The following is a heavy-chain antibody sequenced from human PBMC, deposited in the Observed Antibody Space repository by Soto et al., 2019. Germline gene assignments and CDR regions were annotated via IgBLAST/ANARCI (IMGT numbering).Heavy chain of an antibody. D-gene: IGHD3-10*01. V-gene: IGHV3-74*01. CDR3: ASDSGGLPFGE. J-gene: IGHJ4*02. CDR1: GFTFSSFW. Sequence: EVQLVESGGGLVQPGGSLRLSCVTSGFTFSSFWMHWVRQVPGKGLVWVSRINYDGTTRNYADSVKGRFTISRDNAKSTLYLKMKSLRAYATAVYHCASDSGGLPFGEGGQATLVTVSS. CDR2: INYDGTTR.